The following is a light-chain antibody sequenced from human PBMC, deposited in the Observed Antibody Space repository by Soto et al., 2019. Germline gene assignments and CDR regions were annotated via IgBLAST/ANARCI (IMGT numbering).Light chain of an antibody. CDR1: SSDVGGYKY. CDR2: EVS. CDR3: GSYSSSNTLGV. J-gene: IGLJ2*01. V-gene: IGLV2-14*01. Sequence: QSALTQPASVSGSPGQSITISCSGTSSDVGGYKYVSWYQQHPGKAPKLMIYEVSNRPSGVSNRFSGSTSGNTASLTISGLQAEDEADYYCGSYSSSNTLGVFGGGTKLTVL.